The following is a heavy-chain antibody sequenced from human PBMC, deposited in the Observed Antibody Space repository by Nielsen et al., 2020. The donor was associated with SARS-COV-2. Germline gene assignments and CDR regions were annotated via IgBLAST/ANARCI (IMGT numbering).Heavy chain of an antibody. CDR1: GFTFSSYA. Sequence: GESLKISCAVSGFTFSSYAMHWVRQAPGKGLEWVAFLRYDGRNEYYTDSVKGRFTISRDNPKNTLYLQMNSLRAEDTAVYYCARDRDRSGCPMDWGQGTLVTVSS. J-gene: IGHJ4*02. V-gene: IGHV3-30*02. CDR3: ARDRDRSGCPMD. D-gene: IGHD6-19*01. CDR2: LRYDGRNE.